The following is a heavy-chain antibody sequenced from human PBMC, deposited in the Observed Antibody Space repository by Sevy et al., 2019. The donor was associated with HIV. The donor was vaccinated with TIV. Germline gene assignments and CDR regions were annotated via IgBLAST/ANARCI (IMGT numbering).Heavy chain of an antibody. CDR3: AGDGGYSIKWYPLY. J-gene: IGHJ4*01. Sequence: GGSLRLSCAASGFAFSSHAMHWVRQAPGKGLEWVAVISYEGTETFYAASVEGRFTISRDKSKNMLSLQINSLRPEDTAVYYCAGDGGYSIKWYPLYWGHGTLVTVSS. D-gene: IGHD6-13*01. CDR2: ISYEGTET. V-gene: IGHV3-30-3*01. CDR1: GFAFSSHA.